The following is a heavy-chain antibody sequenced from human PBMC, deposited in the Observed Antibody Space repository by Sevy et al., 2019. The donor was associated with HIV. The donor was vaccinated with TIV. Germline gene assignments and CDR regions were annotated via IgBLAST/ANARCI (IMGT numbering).Heavy chain of an antibody. D-gene: IGHD3-16*01. CDR3: AREGEAFDI. Sequence: HSETLSLTCTVSGGSISSYYWSWIRQPPGKGLEWIGYIYYSGSTNYNPSLKSRVTISVDTSKNQFSLKLGSVTAADTAVYYCAREGEAFDIWGQGTMVTVSS. CDR1: GGSISSYY. J-gene: IGHJ3*02. CDR2: IYYSGST. V-gene: IGHV4-59*01.